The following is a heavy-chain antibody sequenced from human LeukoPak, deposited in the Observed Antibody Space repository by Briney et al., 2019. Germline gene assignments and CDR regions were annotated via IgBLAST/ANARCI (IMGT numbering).Heavy chain of an antibody. CDR3: ARGRSGYSYGPQTPYYFDY. J-gene: IGHJ4*02. CDR2: INHSGST. CDR1: GGSFSGYY. V-gene: IGHV4-34*01. Sequence: SETLSLTCAVYGGSFSGYYWSWIRQPPGKGLEWIGEINHSGSTNYNPSLKSRVTISVDASKNQFSLKLSSVTAADTAVYYCARGRSGYSYGPQTPYYFDYWGQGTLVTVSS. D-gene: IGHD5-18*01.